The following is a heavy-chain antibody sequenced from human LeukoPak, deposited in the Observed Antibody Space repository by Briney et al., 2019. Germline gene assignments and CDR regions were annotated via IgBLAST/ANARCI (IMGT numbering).Heavy chain of an antibody. D-gene: IGHD6-19*01. Sequence: ASVKVSCKASGYTFTNCGINWVRQAPGQGLEWMGWISPYNGNTNYAQNLQGRVTVTTDTSTSTAYIELRSLRSDDTAVYYCARDRGVAVSGVSWDWGQGTLVTVSS. CDR2: ISPYNGNT. J-gene: IGHJ4*02. CDR1: GYTFTNCG. V-gene: IGHV1-18*01. CDR3: ARDRGVAVSGVSWD.